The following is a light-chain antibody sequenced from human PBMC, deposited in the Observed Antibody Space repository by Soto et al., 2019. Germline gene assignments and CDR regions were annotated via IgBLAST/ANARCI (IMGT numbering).Light chain of an antibody. CDR3: QQYDASPPLT. V-gene: IGKV3-20*01. Sequence: EIVLTQSPGTLSLGPGDRATLSCRASQSVNSNYLAWYQQKPGQAPRLLLYGASSRAIGIPDRFSGSGSGTEFTLTISRLEPEDFAVYYCQQYDASPPLTFGGGTKVEIK. CDR1: QSVNSNY. CDR2: GAS. J-gene: IGKJ4*01.